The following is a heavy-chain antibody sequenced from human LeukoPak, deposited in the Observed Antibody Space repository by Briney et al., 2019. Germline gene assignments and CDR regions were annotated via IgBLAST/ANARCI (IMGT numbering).Heavy chain of an antibody. CDR2: ESKDRSVI. Sequence: PGGSLRLSCAASGFIFLNYDVHWVRQTPGKGLEWLAYESKDRSVISYADSVRGRFTVSRDNSKNMVYLQMNSLRTEDTSLYYCARDLMWLVDYWGQGVLVTVSP. CDR1: GFIFLNYD. CDR3: ARDLMWLVDY. D-gene: IGHD6-19*01. J-gene: IGHJ4*02. V-gene: IGHV3-30*04.